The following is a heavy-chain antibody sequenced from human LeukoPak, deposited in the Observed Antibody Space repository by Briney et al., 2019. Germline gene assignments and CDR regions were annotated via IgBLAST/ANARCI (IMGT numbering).Heavy chain of an antibody. D-gene: IGHD3-16*02. CDR3: ARTGDYVWGSYRLLDY. CDR2: IIPIFGTA. CDR1: GGTFSSYA. V-gene: IGHV1-69*05. J-gene: IGHJ4*02. Sequence: SVKVSCKASGGTFSSYAISWVRQAPGQGLEWMGRIIPIFGTANYAQKFQGRVTITTDEPTSTAYMELSSLRSEDTAVYYCARTGDYVWGSYRLLDYWGQGTLVTVSS.